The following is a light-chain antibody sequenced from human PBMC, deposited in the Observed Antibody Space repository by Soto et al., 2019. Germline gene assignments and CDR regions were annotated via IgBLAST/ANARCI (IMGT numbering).Light chain of an antibody. Sequence: EIVLTQSPATLSLSPGERATLSCRASQSVSSYLAWYQQKPGQAPRLLIYDASNRATGIPARFSGSGSGTDFTLTISSLEPEDFAVYDCQQRSNWPPVFGPGPKVDIK. J-gene: IGKJ3*01. CDR1: QSVSSY. V-gene: IGKV3-11*01. CDR3: QQRSNWPPV. CDR2: DAS.